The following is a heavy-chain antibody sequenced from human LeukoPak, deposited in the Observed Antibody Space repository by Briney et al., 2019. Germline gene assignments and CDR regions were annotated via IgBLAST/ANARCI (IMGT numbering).Heavy chain of an antibody. V-gene: IGHV4-61*08. CDR2: IYYSGST. J-gene: IGHJ3*02. D-gene: IGHD7-27*01. CDR3: ASFYHWGAFDI. Sequence: PSQTLSLTCTVSGGSVSSGGYYWNWIRQPPGKGLEWIGYIYYSGSTNYNPSLKSRVTISVDTSKNQFSLKLSSVTAADTAVYYCASFYHWGAFDIWGQGTMVTVSS. CDR1: GGSVSSGGYY.